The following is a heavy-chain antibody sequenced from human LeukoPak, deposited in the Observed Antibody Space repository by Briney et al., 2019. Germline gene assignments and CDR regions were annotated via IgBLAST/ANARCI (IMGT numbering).Heavy chain of an antibody. V-gene: IGHV5-51*01. CDR1: GYTFGTYW. J-gene: IGHJ4*02. D-gene: IGHD3-9*01. CDR2: IHLRDSLT. CDR3: ASARDGNFYWDY. Sequence: GESLQISCQLSGYTFGTYWIGWVRQMPGKGLEWMGIIHLRDSLTYYSPSLQAQVIISDDKSISTAYLQSNSLTASDSGIYYCASARDGNFYWDYWAQGTLVTVAS.